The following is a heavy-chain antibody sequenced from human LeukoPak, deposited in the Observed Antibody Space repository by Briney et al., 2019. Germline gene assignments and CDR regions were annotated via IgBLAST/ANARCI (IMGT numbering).Heavy chain of an antibody. CDR1: GYTFTGYY. CDR3: AAYASAWYVAY. V-gene: IGHV1-2*02. CDR2: INPSSGGT. J-gene: IGHJ4*02. D-gene: IGHD6-19*01. Sequence: ASVKVSCKPSGYTFTGYYMHWVRQAPGQGLEWMGWINPSSGGTNYAQKFQGRVTMTRDTSISTVYMELSSLRSDDTAVYYCAAYASAWYVAYWGQGTLVTVSS.